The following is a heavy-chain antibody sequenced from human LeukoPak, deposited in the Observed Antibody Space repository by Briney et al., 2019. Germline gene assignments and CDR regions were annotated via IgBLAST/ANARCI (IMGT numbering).Heavy chain of an antibody. CDR1: GFSFNSYA. CDR2: ISGLCYKQ. J-gene: IGHJ4*01. CDR3: AKDSSAWYFYFDS. V-gene: IGHV3-23*01. Sequence: GGSLRLSCAGSGFSFNSYALHWVRQSPGKGLEWFSCISGLCYKQYYADSVKGRFTISRDNSKNTVYLDMNSLRVEETGIYYCAKDSSAWYFYFDSWGQGTPVTVSS. D-gene: IGHD6-13*01.